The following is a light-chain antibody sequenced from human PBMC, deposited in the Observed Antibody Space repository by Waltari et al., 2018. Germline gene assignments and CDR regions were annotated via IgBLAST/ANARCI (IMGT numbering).Light chain of an antibody. J-gene: IGKJ1*01. CDR2: WAS. Sequence: DIVMTKSPDSLAVPLAERAPITCKSSQTVLYSSDNNNYLAWYQQKLGQPPKLLIYWASTRASGVPDRFSGSGSGTDFTLTISSLQAEDVAVYYCQQYYDTPRTFGQGTRVEIK. CDR3: QQYYDTPRT. CDR1: QTVLYSSDNNNY. V-gene: IGKV4-1*01.